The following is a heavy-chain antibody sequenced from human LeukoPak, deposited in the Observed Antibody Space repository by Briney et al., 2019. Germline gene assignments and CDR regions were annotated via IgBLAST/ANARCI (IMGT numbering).Heavy chain of an antibody. J-gene: IGHJ4*02. Sequence: PGGSLRLSCAASGFTFSSYAMSWVRQAPGKGLEWVXAXXGSXGSTYYADSVKGRFTISRDNSKNTLYLQMNSLRAEDTAVYYCAKMGGDLAXXAXYYFDYWGQGTLVTVSS. CDR2: XXGSXGST. V-gene: IGHV3-23*01. CDR1: GFTFSSYA. D-gene: IGHD3-16*01. CDR3: AKMGGDLAXXAXYYFDY.